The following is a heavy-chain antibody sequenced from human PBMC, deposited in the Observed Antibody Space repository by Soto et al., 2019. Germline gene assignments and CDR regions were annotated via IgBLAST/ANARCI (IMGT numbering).Heavy chain of an antibody. V-gene: IGHV3-53*04. D-gene: IGHD3-10*01. CDR1: GVTVSSNY. J-gene: IGHJ6*03. Sequence: GGSLRLSCAASGVTVSSNYMSWVRQPPGKGLEWVSVIYSGGSTYYAASVKGRFTISRRNSKNTLYLQVNSLRAEDTAVYYCGRPHIAMLRGDDYYNYLDVWVRGTKFSVSS. CDR2: IYSGGST. CDR3: GRPHIAMLRGDDYYNYLDV.